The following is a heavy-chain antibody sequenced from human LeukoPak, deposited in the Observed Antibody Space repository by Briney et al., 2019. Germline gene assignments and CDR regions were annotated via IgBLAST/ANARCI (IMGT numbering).Heavy chain of an antibody. CDR3: ARGSVVDASWFDP. J-gene: IGHJ5*02. CDR1: GGSISSYY. Sequence: PSETLSLTCTVSGGSISSYYWSWIRQPPGKGLEWIGYIYYSGSTNYNPSLKSRVTISADTSKNQFSLKLSSVTAADTAVYYCARGSVVDASWFDPWGQGTLVTVSS. D-gene: IGHD3-16*02. V-gene: IGHV4-59*01. CDR2: IYYSGST.